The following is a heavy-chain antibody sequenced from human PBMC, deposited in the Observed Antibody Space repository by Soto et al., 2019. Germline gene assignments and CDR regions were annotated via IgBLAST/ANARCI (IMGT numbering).Heavy chain of an antibody. Sequence: PGESLKISCKCSGYSFTSYWIGWVRQMPGKGLEWMGIIYPVDSDTRYSPSFQGQVTISADKYISTAYLQWSSLKATDTAMYYCARPVGDSSSWYYSYYGMDVWGRGTTVTVSS. D-gene: IGHD6-13*01. J-gene: IGHJ6*02. CDR2: IYPVDSDT. CDR3: ARPVGDSSSWYYSYYGMDV. CDR1: GYSFTSYW. V-gene: IGHV5-51*01.